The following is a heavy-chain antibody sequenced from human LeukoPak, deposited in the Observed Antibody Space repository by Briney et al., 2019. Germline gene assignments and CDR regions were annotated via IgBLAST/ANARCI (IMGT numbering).Heavy chain of an antibody. J-gene: IGHJ4*02. CDR2: ISSSSSYI. CDR3: ARVQRGIAVALDY. CDR1: GFTLSNYN. D-gene: IGHD6-19*01. Sequence: GGSLRLSCAASGFTLSNYNMNWVRQAPGKGLEWVSSISSSSSYIYYADSVKGRFTISRDNVKNLLYLQMNSLRAEDTAVYYCARVQRGIAVALDYWGQGTLATVSS. V-gene: IGHV3-21*01.